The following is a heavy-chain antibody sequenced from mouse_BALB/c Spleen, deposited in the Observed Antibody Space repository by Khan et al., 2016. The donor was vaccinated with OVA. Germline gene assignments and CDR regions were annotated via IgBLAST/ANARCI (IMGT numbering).Heavy chain of an antibody. J-gene: IGHJ2*01. Sequence: QVQLKQSGAELAKPGASVKMSCKASGYTFTSYWIHWIKQRPGQGLEWIGYINPTSGYTDYNQKFKDKATLTADKSSSTAYMQLSSLTSDDSAVYYCARDRIDYWGQGTALTVSS. CDR3: ARDRIDY. CDR2: INPTSGYT. CDR1: GYTFTSYW. V-gene: IGHV1-7*01.